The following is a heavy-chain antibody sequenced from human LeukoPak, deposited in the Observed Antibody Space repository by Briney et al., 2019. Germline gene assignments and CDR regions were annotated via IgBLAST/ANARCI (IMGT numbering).Heavy chain of an antibody. Sequence: ASVKVSCKASGYTFRDCFMFWVRRAPGQGHEWMGRINPNSGGTKYAQKFQGRVTMTRDTSISTAYMELSGLRSDDAAVFYCARGFSSGRFGFDIWGPGTAVAVSS. J-gene: IGHJ3*02. CDR1: GYTFRDCF. CDR2: INPNSGGT. D-gene: IGHD6-19*01. CDR3: ARGFSSGRFGFDI. V-gene: IGHV1-2*06.